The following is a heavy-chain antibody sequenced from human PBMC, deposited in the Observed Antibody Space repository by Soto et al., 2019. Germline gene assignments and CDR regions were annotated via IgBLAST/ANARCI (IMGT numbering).Heavy chain of an antibody. V-gene: IGHV1-69*01. CDR3: ARLGYCSCRNCY. Sequence: QVQLVQSGAVVKKPGSSVKVSCKASGGTFSNYAISWVRQAPGQGLEWMGQIIPMFGTTNYAQKLQGRVTITADESTSTAYMELSSLRSEDTAVYYCARLGYCSCRNCYWGQGTLVTVSS. D-gene: IGHD2-15*01. CDR2: IIPMFGTT. CDR1: GGTFSNYA. J-gene: IGHJ4*02.